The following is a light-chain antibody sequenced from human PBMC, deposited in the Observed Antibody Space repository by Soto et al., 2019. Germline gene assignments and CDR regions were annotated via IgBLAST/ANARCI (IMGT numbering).Light chain of an antibody. J-gene: IGKJ1*01. Sequence: EIVVTQSPATLSLSPGERATLSCRASQSVSSNLAWYQQKPGQAPRLLIYGASTRATGIPARFSGSGSGTEFTLTISSLQSEDFAVYYCQQYNNWPWTFGQGTKVDIK. CDR1: QSVSSN. CDR3: QQYNNWPWT. V-gene: IGKV3-15*01. CDR2: GAS.